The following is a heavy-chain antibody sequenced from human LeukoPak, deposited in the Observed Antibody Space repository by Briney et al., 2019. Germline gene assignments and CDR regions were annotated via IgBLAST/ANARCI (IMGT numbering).Heavy chain of an antibody. CDR3: AREMGRTAMALDY. Sequence: ASVKVSCKASGYTFTSYDINWVRQATGPGLEWMGWMNPNSGNTGYAQKFQGRVTMTRNTSISTAYMELSSLRSEDTAVYYCAREMGRTAMALDYWGQGTLVTVSS. CDR2: MNPNSGNT. D-gene: IGHD5-18*01. J-gene: IGHJ4*02. V-gene: IGHV1-8*01. CDR1: GYTFTSYD.